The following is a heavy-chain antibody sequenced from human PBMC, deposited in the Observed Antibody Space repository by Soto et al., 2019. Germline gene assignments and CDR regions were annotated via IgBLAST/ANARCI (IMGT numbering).Heavy chain of an antibody. J-gene: IGHJ6*02. CDR1: GGSFSGYY. CDR2: INHSGST. V-gene: IGHV4-34*01. D-gene: IGHD2-21*02. CDR3: AGNIVVVTDYYYYGMDV. Sequence: SETLSLTCAVYGGSFSGYYWSWIRQPPGKGLEWIGEINHSGSTNYNPSLKSRVTISVDTSKNQFSLKLSSVTAADTAVYYCAGNIVVVTDYYYYGMDVWGQGTTVT.